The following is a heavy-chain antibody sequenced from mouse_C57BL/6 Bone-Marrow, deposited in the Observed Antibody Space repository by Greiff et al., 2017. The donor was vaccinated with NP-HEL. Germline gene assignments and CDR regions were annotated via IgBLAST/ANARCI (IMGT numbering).Heavy chain of an antibody. D-gene: IGHD2-3*01. J-gene: IGHJ4*01. CDR1: GYTFTSYW. CDR2: IYPGSGST. CDR3: ARKDGYYGYAMDY. V-gene: IGHV1-55*01. Sequence: QVQLKQSGAELVKPGASVKMSCKASGYTFTSYWITWVKQRPGQGLEWIGDIYPGSGSTNYNEKFKSKATLTVDTSSSTAYMQLSSLTSEDSAVYYCARKDGYYGYAMDYWGQGTSVTVSS.